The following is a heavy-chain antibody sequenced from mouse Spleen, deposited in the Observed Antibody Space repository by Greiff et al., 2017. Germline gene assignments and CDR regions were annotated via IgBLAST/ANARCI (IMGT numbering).Heavy chain of an antibody. Sequence: VQLQESGPGLVAPSQSLSITCTVSGFSLTSYGVHWVRQPPGKGLEWLGVIWAGGSTNYNSALMSRLSISKDNSKSQVFLKMNSLQTDDTAMYYCARENGSSYGAMDYWGQGTSVTVSS. CDR2: IWAGGST. V-gene: IGHV2-9*02. J-gene: IGHJ4*01. CDR3: ARENGSSYGAMDY. CDR1: GFSLTSYG. D-gene: IGHD1-1*01.